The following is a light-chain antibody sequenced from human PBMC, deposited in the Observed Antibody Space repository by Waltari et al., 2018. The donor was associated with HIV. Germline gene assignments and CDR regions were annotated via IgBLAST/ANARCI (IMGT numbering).Light chain of an antibody. CDR2: SNK. J-gene: IGLJ2*01. CDR3: AAWDGSLNGRVV. V-gene: IGLV1-44*01. Sequence: QSVLTQPPSASGTPGQRVTISCSGSSSNIGSNTVNWYQQLPGTAPKLLIYSNKQRPSGVPDRCSGSKSGTSASLAISGLQSEDEADYYCAAWDGSLNGRVVFGGGTKLTVL. CDR1: SSNIGSNT.